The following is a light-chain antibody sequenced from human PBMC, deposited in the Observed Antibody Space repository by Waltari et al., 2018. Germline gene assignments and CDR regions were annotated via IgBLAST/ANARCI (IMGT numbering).Light chain of an antibody. V-gene: IGLV1-44*01. CDR3: AAWDDSLRGHWV. J-gene: IGLJ3*02. Sequence: QSVLTQPPSAAGSPGQRVTIFCSGSSSNIGSNVVNWYQKFPAKAPKLRIYRSDPRPVGVPDRFSGSKSGTSASLAISGLHPEDEADYYCAAWDDSLRGHWVFGGGTKVTVL. CDR2: RSD. CDR1: SSNIGSNV.